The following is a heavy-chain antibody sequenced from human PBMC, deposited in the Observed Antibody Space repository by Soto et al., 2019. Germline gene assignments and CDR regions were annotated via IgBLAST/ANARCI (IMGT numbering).Heavy chain of an antibody. Sequence: PGGSLRLCCTASGFTFGDYAMSWFRQAPGKGLEWVGFIRSKAYGGTTEYAASVKGRFTISRDDSKSIAYLQMNSLKTEDTAVYYCTSLATVTTFYHYWGQATLVSVSS. V-gene: IGHV3-49*03. CDR3: TSLATVTTFYHY. J-gene: IGHJ4*02. CDR2: IRSKAYGGTT. D-gene: IGHD4-4*01. CDR1: GFTFGDYA.